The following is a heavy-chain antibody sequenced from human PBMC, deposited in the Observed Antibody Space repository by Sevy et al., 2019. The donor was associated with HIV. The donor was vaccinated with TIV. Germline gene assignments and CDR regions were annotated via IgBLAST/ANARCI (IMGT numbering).Heavy chain of an antibody. D-gene: IGHD3-22*01. J-gene: IGHJ4*02. Sequence: GGSLRLSCAASGFTFSSYAMHWVRQAPGKGLEWVAVISYDGSNKYYADSVKGRFTISRENSKNTLYLQMNSLRAEDTAVYYCARGGYYDSSGYSPFDYWGQGTLVTVSS. CDR2: ISYDGSNK. CDR1: GFTFSSYA. V-gene: IGHV3-30-3*01. CDR3: ARGGYYDSSGYSPFDY.